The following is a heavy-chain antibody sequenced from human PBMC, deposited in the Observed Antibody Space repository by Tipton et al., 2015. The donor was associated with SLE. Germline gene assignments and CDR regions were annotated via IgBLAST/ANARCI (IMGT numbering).Heavy chain of an antibody. CDR1: GFTIGTYA. Sequence: SLRLSCAASGFTIGTYAMSWVRQAPGKGLEWVSAISGNGDRTHYADSVKGRFAISRDSSKNTLYLQMNSLRAEDTALYYCAKDRLGYRGFRECGDYWGQGTLATVSS. V-gene: IGHV3-23*01. CDR2: ISGNGDRT. CDR3: AKDRLGYRGFRECGDY. D-gene: IGHD3-10*01. J-gene: IGHJ4*02.